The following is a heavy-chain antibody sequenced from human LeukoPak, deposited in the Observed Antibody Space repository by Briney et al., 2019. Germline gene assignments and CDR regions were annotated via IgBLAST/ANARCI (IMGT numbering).Heavy chain of an antibody. J-gene: IGHJ4*02. V-gene: IGHV4-34*01. CDR2: INHSGST. CDR1: GGSFSGYY. Sequence: SETLSLTCAVYGGSFSGYYWGWIRQPPGKGLEWIGEINHSGSTNYNPSLKSRVTISVDTSKNQFSLKLSSVTAADTAAYYCARGPPEYCSSTSCYNDYWGQGTLVTVSS. D-gene: IGHD2-2*02. CDR3: ARGPPEYCSSTSCYNDY.